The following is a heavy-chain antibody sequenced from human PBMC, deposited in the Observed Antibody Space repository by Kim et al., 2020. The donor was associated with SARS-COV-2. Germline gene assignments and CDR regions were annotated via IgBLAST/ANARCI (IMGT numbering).Heavy chain of an antibody. Sequence: GGSLRLSCAASGFTFSSYAMSWVRQAPGKGLEWVSAISGSGGNTYYADSVKGRFTISRDNSKNTLYLQMISLRAEDTAVYYCAKDWVVRGVIFECGHYWGQGTLVTVSS. J-gene: IGHJ4*02. CDR3: AKDWVVRGVIFECGHY. V-gene: IGHV3-23*01. CDR1: GFTFSSYA. CDR2: ISGSGGNT. D-gene: IGHD3-10*01.